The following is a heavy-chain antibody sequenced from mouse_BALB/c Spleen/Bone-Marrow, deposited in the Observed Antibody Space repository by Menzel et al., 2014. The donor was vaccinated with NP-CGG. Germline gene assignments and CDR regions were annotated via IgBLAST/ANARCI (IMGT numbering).Heavy chain of an antibody. CDR2: VNPNNDGT. J-gene: IGHJ2*01. V-gene: IGHV1-18*01. Sequence: VQLKESGPNLVKPGASVKISCKASGYSFXGYYMHWVKQSHGESLEWIGRVNPNNDGTTYTQKFKGKAILTVDKSSSTAYMELRSLTSEDSAVYYCARRDYGDYWGQGTTLTVSS. D-gene: IGHD1-1*02. CDR1: GYSFXGYY. CDR3: ARRDYGDY.